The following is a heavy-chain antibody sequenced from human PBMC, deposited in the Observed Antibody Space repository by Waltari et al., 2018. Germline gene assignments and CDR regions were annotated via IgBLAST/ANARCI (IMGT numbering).Heavy chain of an antibody. CDR1: GYSFTSYW. J-gene: IGHJ6*02. V-gene: IGHV5-51*01. CDR3: ATVDKWASTTTGYGMDV. D-gene: IGHD1-26*01. Sequence: EVQLVQSGAEVKKPGESLKISCKGSGYSFTSYWIGWVRQMPGKGLEWMGIIYPGDSDTRYSPSFQGQVTISADKSISTAYLQWSSLRSEDTAVYYCATVDKWASTTTGYGMDVWGQGTTVTVSS. CDR2: IYPGDSDT.